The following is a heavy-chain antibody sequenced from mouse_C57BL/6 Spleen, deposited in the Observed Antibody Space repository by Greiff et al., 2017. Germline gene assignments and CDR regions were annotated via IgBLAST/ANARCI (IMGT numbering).Heavy chain of an antibody. Sequence: QVQLQQPGAELVRPGTSVKLSCKASGYTFTSYWMHWVKQRPGQGLEWIGVIDPSDSYTNYNQKFKGKATLTVDTSSSTAYMQLSSLTSEDSAVYYCALYSNWFAYWGQGTLVTVSA. CDR3: ALYSNWFAY. CDR1: GYTFTSYW. D-gene: IGHD2-5*01. J-gene: IGHJ3*01. CDR2: IDPSDSYT. V-gene: IGHV1-59*01.